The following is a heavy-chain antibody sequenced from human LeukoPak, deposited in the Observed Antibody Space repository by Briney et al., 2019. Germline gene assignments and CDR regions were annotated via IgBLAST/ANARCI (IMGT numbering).Heavy chain of an antibody. CDR3: ATRDFGSDAFDI. V-gene: IGHV5-51*01. Sequence: GESLKISCHVSRYSFTTFCIGWVRQIRLKGREWMGIIYPGDSDTIYSPSFQGQVTISADKSISTAYLQWSSLKASDTAMYYCATRDFGSDAFDIWGQGTMVTVSS. J-gene: IGHJ3*02. CDR1: RYSFTTFC. D-gene: IGHD3-16*01. CDR2: IYPGDSDT.